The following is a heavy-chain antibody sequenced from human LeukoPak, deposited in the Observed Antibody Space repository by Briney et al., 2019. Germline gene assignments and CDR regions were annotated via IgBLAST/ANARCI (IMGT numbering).Heavy chain of an antibody. J-gene: IGHJ4*02. CDR3: ARSSVTVAVDY. Sequence: SETLSLTCTVSGGSISSSSYYWGWIRQPPGKGLEWIGSIYYSASTYYHPSLKSRVTISVDTSKNQFSLKLSSVTAADTAVYYCARSSVTVAVDYWGQGTLVTVSS. V-gene: IGHV4-39*01. CDR1: GGSISSSSYY. CDR2: IYYSAST. D-gene: IGHD6-19*01.